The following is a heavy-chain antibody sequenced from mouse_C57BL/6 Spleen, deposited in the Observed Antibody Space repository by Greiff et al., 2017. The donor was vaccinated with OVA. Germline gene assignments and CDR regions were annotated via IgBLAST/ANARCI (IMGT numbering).Heavy chain of an antibody. CDR3: TREEDGSSPAWFAY. J-gene: IGHJ3*01. Sequence: KLVESGEGLVKPGGSLKLSCAASGFTFSSYAMSWVRQTPEKRLEWVAYISSGGDYIYYADTVQGRFTISRDNARNTLYLQMSSLKSEDTAMYYCTREEDGSSPAWFAYWGQGTLVTVSA. CDR2: ISSGGDYI. V-gene: IGHV5-9-1*02. CDR1: GFTFSSYA. D-gene: IGHD1-1*01.